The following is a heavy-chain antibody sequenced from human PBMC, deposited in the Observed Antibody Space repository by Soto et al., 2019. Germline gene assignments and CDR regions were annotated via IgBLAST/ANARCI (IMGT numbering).Heavy chain of an antibody. V-gene: IGHV1-18*01. J-gene: IGHJ5*02. CDR2: ISAYNGNT. Sequence: GAPVKVSCKASGFTFTSYCIRWGRQAPGQGLEWMGWISAYNGNTNYAQKLQGRVTMTTDTSTSTAYMELRSLRSDDTAVYYCARSDSSGYYFWFDPWGQGTLVTVSS. CDR1: GFTFTSYC. D-gene: IGHD3-22*01. CDR3: ARSDSSGYYFWFDP.